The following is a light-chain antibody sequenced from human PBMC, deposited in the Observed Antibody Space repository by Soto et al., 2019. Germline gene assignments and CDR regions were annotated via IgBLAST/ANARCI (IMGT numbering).Light chain of an antibody. J-gene: IGLJ3*02. CDR1: TSDVGGYNF. CDR3: SSYTSSSSWV. Sequence: QSALTQPASVSGSPGQSITISCTGTTSDVGGYNFVSWYQHHPGKAPKLMIYEVSNRPSGVSNRFSGFKSGNTASLTISGLQAEDEADYYCSSYTSSSSWVFGGGTKVTVL. CDR2: EVS. V-gene: IGLV2-14*01.